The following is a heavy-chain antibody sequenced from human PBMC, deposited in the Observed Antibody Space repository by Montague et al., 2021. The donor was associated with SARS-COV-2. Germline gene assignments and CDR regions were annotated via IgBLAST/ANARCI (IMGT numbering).Heavy chain of an antibody. CDR2: IKPDGGEK. V-gene: IGHV3-7*03. J-gene: IGHJ6*02. CDR3: ARDSRIVGATGGMDV. D-gene: IGHD1-26*01. Sequence: SMRISCAASGFTFSSYWMSWVRQTPGKGLEWVANIKPDGGEKHCVDSVKGRFTISRDNAKNSLNLQMDSLRAEDTALYYCARDSRIVGATGGMDVWGQGTTVIVSS. CDR1: GFTFSSYW.